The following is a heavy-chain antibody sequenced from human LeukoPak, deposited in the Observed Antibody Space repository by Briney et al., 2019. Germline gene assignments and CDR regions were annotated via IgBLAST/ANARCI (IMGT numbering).Heavy chain of an antibody. Sequence: GGSLRLSCAASGFTFSNGWMSWVRQAPGKGLEWVGRIKSKSERGTTDYAAPVKGRFTTSRDGSTNTVYLHMNSLKTEDTAVYFCTSNLYCSTSSCYTLDNWGQGTLVAVSP. CDR1: GFTFSNGW. J-gene: IGHJ4*02. D-gene: IGHD2-2*02. CDR3: TSNLYCSTSSCYTLDN. CDR2: IKSKSERGTT. V-gene: IGHV3-15*01.